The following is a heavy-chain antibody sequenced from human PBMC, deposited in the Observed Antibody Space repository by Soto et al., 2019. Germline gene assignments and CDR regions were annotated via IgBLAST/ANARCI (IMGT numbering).Heavy chain of an antibody. Sequence: TLSLTCTVSGGSISSGLYFRTWIRQHPGKGLGGIGYIYYSGSTYYNPSLKSRVTISVDTSKNQFSLKLSSVTAADTAVYYCARADDYVWGSYRYTGRVYYFDYWGQGTLVTVSS. CDR1: GGSISSGLYF. J-gene: IGHJ4*02. V-gene: IGHV4-31*03. CDR2: IYYSGST. CDR3: ARADDYVWGSYRYTGRVYYFDY. D-gene: IGHD3-16*02.